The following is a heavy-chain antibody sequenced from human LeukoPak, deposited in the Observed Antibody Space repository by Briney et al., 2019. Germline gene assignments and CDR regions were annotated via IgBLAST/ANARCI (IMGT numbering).Heavy chain of an antibody. Sequence: PGGSLRLSCAASGFTFSDYYMSWIRQAPGKGLEWVSYISSSGSTIYYADSVKGRFTISRDNAKNSLYLQMNSLRAEDTAVYYCAKAYHRAAGAFDIWGQGTMVTVSS. J-gene: IGHJ3*02. D-gene: IGHD3-10*01. V-gene: IGHV3-11*04. CDR3: AKAYHRAAGAFDI. CDR2: ISSSGSTI. CDR1: GFTFSDYY.